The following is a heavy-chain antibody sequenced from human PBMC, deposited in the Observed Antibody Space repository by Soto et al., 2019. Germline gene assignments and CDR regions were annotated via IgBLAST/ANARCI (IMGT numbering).Heavy chain of an antibody. J-gene: IGHJ4*02. CDR3: ARVAYYDSSGYYSPNGYFDY. CDR1: GGSISSGGYS. V-gene: IGHV4-30-2*01. Sequence: PSETLSLTCAVSGGSISSGGYSWSWIRQPPGKGLEWIGYIYHSGSTYYNPSLKSRVTISVDRSKNQFSLKLSSVTAADTAVYYCARVAYYDSSGYYSPNGYFDYWGQGTLVTVSS. CDR2: IYHSGST. D-gene: IGHD3-22*01.